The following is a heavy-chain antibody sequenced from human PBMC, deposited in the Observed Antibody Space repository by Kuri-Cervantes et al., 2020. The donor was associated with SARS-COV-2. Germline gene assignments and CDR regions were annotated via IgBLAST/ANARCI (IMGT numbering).Heavy chain of an antibody. D-gene: IGHD5-18*01. CDR3: AKERTSGYSYGWNYYYYGMDV. CDR1: GFTFSSYS. Sequence: GESLKISCAASGFTFSSYSLNWVRQAPGKGLGWVVVISYDGSNKYYADSVKGRFAISRDNSKNTLYLQMNSLRAEDTAVYYCAKERTSGYSYGWNYYYYGMDVWGQGTTVTVSS. CDR2: ISYDGSNK. V-gene: IGHV3-30*18. J-gene: IGHJ6*02.